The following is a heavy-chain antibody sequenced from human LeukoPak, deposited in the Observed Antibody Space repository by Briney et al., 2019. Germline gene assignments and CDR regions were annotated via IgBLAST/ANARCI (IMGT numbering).Heavy chain of an antibody. Sequence: SVKVSCKASGGTFSSYAISWVRQAPGQGLEWMGGIIPIFGTANYAQKFQGRVMITTDESTSTAYMELSSLRSEDTAVYYCARARLFLGSSGSYYARFPYYYYMDVWGKGTTVTVSS. CDR2: IIPIFGTA. J-gene: IGHJ6*03. CDR3: ARARLFLGSSGSYYARFPYYYYMDV. D-gene: IGHD3-10*01. V-gene: IGHV1-69*05. CDR1: GGTFSSYA.